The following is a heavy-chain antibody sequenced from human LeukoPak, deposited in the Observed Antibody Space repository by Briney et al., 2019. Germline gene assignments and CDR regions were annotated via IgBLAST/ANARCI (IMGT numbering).Heavy chain of an antibody. Sequence: SETLSLTCTVSGGSISSGGYYWSWIRQHPEKGLEWIGYIYYTGSTFYNPSLKSRVIISVDTSKNQFSLRLSSVTVADTAVYYCASSEATTTPPPYGMDVWGQGTTVTVSS. D-gene: IGHD5-12*01. V-gene: IGHV4-31*03. CDR2: IYYTGST. J-gene: IGHJ6*02. CDR3: ASSEATTTPPPYGMDV. CDR1: GGSISSGGYY.